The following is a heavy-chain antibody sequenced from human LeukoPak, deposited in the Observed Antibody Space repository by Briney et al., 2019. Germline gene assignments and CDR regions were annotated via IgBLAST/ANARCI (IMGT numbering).Heavy chain of an antibody. V-gene: IGHV4-34*01. D-gene: IGHD3-16*02. CDR1: GGSFSGYY. CDR3: ARGSLGSTVKNFDY. Sequence: SETLSLTCAVYGGSFSGYYWSWIRKPPGKGLEWIGEINHSGSTNYNPSLKSRVTISVDTSKNQFSLKLSSVTAADTAVYYCARGSLGSTVKNFDYWGQGTLVTVSS. CDR2: INHSGST. J-gene: IGHJ4*02.